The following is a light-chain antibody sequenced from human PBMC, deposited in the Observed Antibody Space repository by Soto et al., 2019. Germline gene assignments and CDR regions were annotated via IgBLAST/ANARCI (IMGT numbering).Light chain of an antibody. CDR1: QSISSTY. J-gene: IGKJ1*01. V-gene: IGKV3-20*01. CDR2: GAS. Sequence: EIVLTQSPGTLSLSPGERATLSCRASQSISSTYFAWYQHRPGQAPRLLIYGASSRATGIPDRFSGSGSGTDFTLTISRLAPEDFAVYYCQQYGSSPSWTFGQGTKVEIK. CDR3: QQYGSSPSWT.